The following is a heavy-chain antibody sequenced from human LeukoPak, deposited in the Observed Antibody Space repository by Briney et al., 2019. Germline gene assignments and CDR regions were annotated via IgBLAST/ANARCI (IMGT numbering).Heavy chain of an antibody. J-gene: IGHJ4*02. CDR1: GFTFSRYW. CDR2: IKEGGSEK. Sequence: PGGSLRLSCAGSGFTFSRYWMNWVRQAPGKGLEWVASIKEGGSEKYYVDSVKGRFTISRDNAENSVYLQMNSLRAEDTAVYYCAKVPQWSSFRFFDYWGQGTLVTVSS. D-gene: IGHD6-13*01. V-gene: IGHV3-7*03. CDR3: AKVPQWSSFRFFDY.